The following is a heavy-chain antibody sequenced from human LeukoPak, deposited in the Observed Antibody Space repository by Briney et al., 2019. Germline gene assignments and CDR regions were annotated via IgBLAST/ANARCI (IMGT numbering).Heavy chain of an antibody. Sequence: GGSLRLSCAASGFTFSSYWMHWVRQAPGEGLEWVSSISSSSSYIYYADSVKGRFTISRDNAKNSLYLQMNSLRAEDTAVYYCARATAADYWGQGTLVTVSS. CDR3: ARATAADY. CDR2: ISSSSSYI. D-gene: IGHD6-13*01. CDR1: GFTFSSYW. J-gene: IGHJ4*02. V-gene: IGHV3-21*01.